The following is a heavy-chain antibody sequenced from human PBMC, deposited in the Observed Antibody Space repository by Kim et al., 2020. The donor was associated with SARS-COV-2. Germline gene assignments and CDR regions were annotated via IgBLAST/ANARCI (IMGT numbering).Heavy chain of an antibody. CDR3: ARDLGYSGYDYFDY. D-gene: IGHD5-12*01. CDR1: GGSISSGGYY. V-gene: IGHV4-31*03. CDR2: IYYSGST. Sequence: SETLSLTCTVSGGSISSGGYYWSWIRQHPGKGLEWIGYIYYSGSTNYNPSLKSRVTISVDTSKNQFSLKLSSVTAADTAVYYCARDLGYSGYDYFDYWGQGTLVTVSS. J-gene: IGHJ4*02.